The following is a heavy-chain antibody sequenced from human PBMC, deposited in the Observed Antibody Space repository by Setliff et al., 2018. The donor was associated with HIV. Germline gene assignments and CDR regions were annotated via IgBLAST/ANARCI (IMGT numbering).Heavy chain of an antibody. Sequence: SETLSLTCTVYGGSFSGYYWSWIRQPPGKGLEWIGEINHSGSTNYNPSLKSRVTISLDTSKNQFSLKLTAVTAADTAVYYCAKEGGLYFGMLIHDAIDLWGQGTMVTVSS. CDR3: AKEGGLYFGMLIHDAIDL. D-gene: IGHD3-3*01. CDR2: INHSGST. V-gene: IGHV4-34*01. CDR1: GGSFSGYY. J-gene: IGHJ3*01.